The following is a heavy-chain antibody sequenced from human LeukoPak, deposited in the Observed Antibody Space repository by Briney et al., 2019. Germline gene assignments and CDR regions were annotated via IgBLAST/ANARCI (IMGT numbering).Heavy chain of an antibody. CDR2: IRSTANGYAT. D-gene: IGHD1-26*01. V-gene: IGHV3-73*01. Sequence: PGGSLRLSCAASGFTFSGSALHWVRQASGKGLEWVGRIRSTANGYATAYAASVRGRFTISRDDSKNTAYLQMNSLRAEDTAVYYCAKDLSGATLVNYFDYWGQGTLVTVSS. CDR1: GFTFSGSA. CDR3: AKDLSGATLVNYFDY. J-gene: IGHJ4*02.